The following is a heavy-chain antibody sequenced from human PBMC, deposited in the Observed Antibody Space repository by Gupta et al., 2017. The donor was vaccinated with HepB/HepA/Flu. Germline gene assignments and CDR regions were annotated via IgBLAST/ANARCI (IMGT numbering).Heavy chain of an antibody. V-gene: IGHV3-21*01. Sequence: EVQLVESGGGLVKPGGSLRLSCAASGFTFSSYSMNWVRQAPGKGLEWVSSISSSSSYIYYADSVKGRFTISRDNAKNSLYLQMNSLRAEDTAVYYCARVGIYDFWSGYYNDYWGQGTLVTVSA. CDR3: ARVGIYDFWSGYYNDY. CDR1: GFTFSSYS. CDR2: ISSSSSYI. D-gene: IGHD3-3*01. J-gene: IGHJ4*02.